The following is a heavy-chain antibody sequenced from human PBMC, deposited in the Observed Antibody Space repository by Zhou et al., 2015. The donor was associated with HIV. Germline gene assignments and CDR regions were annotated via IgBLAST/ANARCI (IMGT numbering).Heavy chain of an antibody. D-gene: IGHD6-13*01. CDR1: GYTFINYY. CDR3: ARGSSSWVRGYFDY. CDR2: INPSGGST. Sequence: QVQLVQSGAEVKKPGASVKVSCKASGYTFINYYIHWVRQAPGQGLEWMGIINPSGGSTTYAQKFQGRVTITADESTSTAYMELSSLRSEDTAVYYCARGSSSWVRGYFDYVGPGNPGHRLL. V-gene: IGHV1-46*01. J-gene: IGHJ4*02.